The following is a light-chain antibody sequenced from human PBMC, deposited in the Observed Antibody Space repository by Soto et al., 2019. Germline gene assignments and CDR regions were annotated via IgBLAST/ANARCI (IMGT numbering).Light chain of an antibody. J-gene: IGKJ1*01. V-gene: IGKV3-15*01. CDR3: QQYNDWPLT. CDR2: GAF. CDR1: QSVSDN. Sequence: EILMTQSPVTLSVSPGERVTLSCRASQSVSDNLAWYQQKPGQAPSLLIYGAFTRATGVPARFSGAGSGTEFTLTISSLQSEDFAFYYCQQYNDWPLTFGQGTKVE.